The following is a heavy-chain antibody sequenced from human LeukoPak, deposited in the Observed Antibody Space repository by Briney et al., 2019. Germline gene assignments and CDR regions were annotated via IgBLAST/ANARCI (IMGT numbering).Heavy chain of an antibody. CDR1: GFTFSSYA. Sequence: GGSLRLSCAASGFTFSSYAMSWVRQAPGKGLEWVSAISGSGGSTYYADSVKGRFTISRDKSKNTLYLQMNSLRAEDTAVYYCAKLPRSNYYYGMDVWGQGTTVTVSS. V-gene: IGHV3-23*01. J-gene: IGHJ6*02. CDR3: AKLPRSNYYYGMDV. CDR2: ISGSGGST.